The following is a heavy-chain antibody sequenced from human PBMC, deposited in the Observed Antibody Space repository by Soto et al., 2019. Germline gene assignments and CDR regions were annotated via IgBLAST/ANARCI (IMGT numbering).Heavy chain of an antibody. CDR2: ISSSSSYI. J-gene: IGHJ3*02. CDR3: ARDLHGYSYEMGAFDI. V-gene: IGHV3-21*01. Sequence: EVQLVESGGGLVKPGGSLRLSCAASGFTFSSYSMNWVRQAPGKGLEWVSSISSSSSYIYYADSVKGRFTISRDNAKNXLYLQMNSLRAEDTAVYYCARDLHGYSYEMGAFDIWGQGTMVTVSS. D-gene: IGHD5-18*01. CDR1: GFTFSSYS.